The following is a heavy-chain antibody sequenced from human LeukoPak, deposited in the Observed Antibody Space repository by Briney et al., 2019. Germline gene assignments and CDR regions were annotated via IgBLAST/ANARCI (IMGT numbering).Heavy chain of an antibody. Sequence: PSETLSLTCTVSGGSISSYYWSWIRQPPGKGLEWIGYIYYSGSTNYNPSLKSRVTISVDTSKNQFSLKLSSVTAADTAVYYCARVTEYSGSYYSSAYFDYWGQGNLVTVSS. V-gene: IGHV4-59*01. CDR1: GGSISSYY. J-gene: IGHJ4*02. CDR2: IYYSGST. CDR3: ARVTEYSGSYYSSAYFDY. D-gene: IGHD1-26*01.